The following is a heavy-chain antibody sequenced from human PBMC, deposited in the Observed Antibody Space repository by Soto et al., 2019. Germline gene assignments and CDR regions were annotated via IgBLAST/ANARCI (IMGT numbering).Heavy chain of an antibody. V-gene: IGHV4-59*08. CDR3: SFHSDSGYVDFFDY. J-gene: IGHJ4*02. CDR1: GGSISSYY. Sequence: SETLSLTCTVSGGSISSYYWGWIRQPPGKGLEWIGYIYNSGTTNYNPSLKSRVTISVDTSKNQFSLKVNTVTAADTAVYYCSFHSDSGYVDFFDYWGQGTLVTVSS. CDR2: IYNSGTT. D-gene: IGHD5-12*01.